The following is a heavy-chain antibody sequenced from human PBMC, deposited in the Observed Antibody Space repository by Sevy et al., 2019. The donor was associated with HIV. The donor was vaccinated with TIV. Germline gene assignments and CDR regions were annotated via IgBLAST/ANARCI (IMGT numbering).Heavy chain of an antibody. CDR1: GFNFSSYG. CDR3: AKESGSYYDFWSGHDAFDI. J-gene: IGHJ3*02. D-gene: IGHD3-3*01. Sequence: GESLKISCAASGFNFSSYGMHWVRQAPGKGLEWVAVISYDGSSKYYAESVKGRFTISRDNSKNTLYLQISSLRAEDTAVYYCAKESGSYYDFWSGHDAFDIWGQGTMVTVSS. CDR2: ISYDGSSK. V-gene: IGHV3-30*18.